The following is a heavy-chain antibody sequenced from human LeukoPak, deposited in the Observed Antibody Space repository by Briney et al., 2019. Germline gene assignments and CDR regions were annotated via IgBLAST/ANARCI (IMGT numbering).Heavy chain of an antibody. J-gene: IGHJ6*03. CDR3: ARGAYYYGSGSYYIPYYYYYMDV. Sequence: GGSLRLSCAASGFTFDDYAMHWVRQAPGKGLEWVSGISSNNGWIAYADSVKGRFTISRDNAKNTLYLQMNSLRAEDTAVYYCARGAYYYGSGSYYIPYYYYYMDVWGKGTTVTISS. CDR1: GFTFDDYA. V-gene: IGHV3-9*01. CDR2: ISSNNGWI. D-gene: IGHD3-10*01.